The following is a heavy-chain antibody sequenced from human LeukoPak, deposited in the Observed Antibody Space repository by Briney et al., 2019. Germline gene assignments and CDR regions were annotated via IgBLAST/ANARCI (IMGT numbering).Heavy chain of an antibody. J-gene: IGHJ4*02. D-gene: IGHD6-13*01. CDR2: ISGSGGST. CDR3: AKGREIAAADYFDY. Sequence: GGSLRLSCAASGFTFSSYAISWVRQAPGKGLEWASAISGSGGSTYYADSVKGRFTISRDNSKNALYLQMNSLRTEDTAVYYFAKGREIAAADYFDYWGQGTLVTVSS. CDR1: GFTFSSYA. V-gene: IGHV3-23*01.